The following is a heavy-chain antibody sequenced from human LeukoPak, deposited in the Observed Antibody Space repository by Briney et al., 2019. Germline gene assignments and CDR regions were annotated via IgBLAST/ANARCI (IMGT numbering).Heavy chain of an antibody. CDR1: GGSISSYY. V-gene: IGHV4-59*01. D-gene: IGHD6-13*01. CDR3: ASLSSSWYKRTDAFDI. CDR2: IYYSGST. Sequence: SETLSLTCTVSGGSISSYYWSWIRQPPGKGLEWIGYIYYSGSTNYNPSLKSRVTISVDTSKNQFSLKLSSVTAADTAVYYCASLSSSWYKRTDAFDIWGQGTMVTVSS. J-gene: IGHJ3*02.